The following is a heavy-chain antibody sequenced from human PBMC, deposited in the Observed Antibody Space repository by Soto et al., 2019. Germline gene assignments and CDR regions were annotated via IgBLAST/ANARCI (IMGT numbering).Heavy chain of an antibody. J-gene: IGHJ6*03. Sequence: GESLKISCKGSGYSFTSYWIGWVRQMPGKGLEWMGIIYPGDSDTRYSPSFQGQVTISADKSISTAYLQWSSLKASDTAMYYCARRGAMHYGSGSYSDYYYYYMDVWGKGTTVTVSS. CDR1: GYSFTSYW. CDR3: ARRGAMHYGSGSYSDYYYYYMDV. V-gene: IGHV5-51*01. CDR2: IYPGDSDT. D-gene: IGHD3-10*01.